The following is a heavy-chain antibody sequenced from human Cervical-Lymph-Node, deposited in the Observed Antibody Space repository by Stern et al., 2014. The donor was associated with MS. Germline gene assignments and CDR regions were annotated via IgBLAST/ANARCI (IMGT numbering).Heavy chain of an antibody. CDR2: VSWNSGRV. CDR1: GFTFQDYA. V-gene: IGHV3-9*01. Sequence: EVQLVESGGDLLQPGRSLRLSCAASGFTFQDYAMHWVRQAPGKGLEWVSGVSWNSGRVVYADSVKGRFTISRDNAKNSLYLQMNSLRPEDTALYYCAKAGSWELDYWGQGTLVTVSS. CDR3: AKAGSWELDY. J-gene: IGHJ4*02. D-gene: IGHD2-15*01.